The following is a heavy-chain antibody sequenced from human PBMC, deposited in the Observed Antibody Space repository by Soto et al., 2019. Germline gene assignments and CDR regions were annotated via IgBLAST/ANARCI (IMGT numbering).Heavy chain of an antibody. CDR1: GGTFSSYA. J-gene: IGHJ6*02. V-gene: IGHV1-69*13. CDR3: ARDQDCSGGSCYSYYYYGMDV. CDR2: IIPIFGTA. Sequence: GASVKVSCKASGGTFSSYAISWVRHAPGQGLEWMGGIIPIFGTANYAQKFQGRVTITADESTSTAYMELSSLRSEDTAVYYCARDQDCSGGSCYSYYYYGMDVWGQGTTVTVSS. D-gene: IGHD2-15*01.